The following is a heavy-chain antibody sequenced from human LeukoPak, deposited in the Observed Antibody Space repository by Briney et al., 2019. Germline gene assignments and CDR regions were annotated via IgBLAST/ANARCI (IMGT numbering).Heavy chain of an antibody. Sequence: SETLSLTCTVSGGSISSGDYYWSWIRQPPGKGLEWIGYIYYSGSTYYNPSLKSRVTISVDTSKNQFSLKLSSVTAADTAVYYCASAPLRWYFDLWGRGTLVTVSS. J-gene: IGHJ2*01. CDR2: IYYSGST. V-gene: IGHV4-30-4*02. CDR1: GGSISSGDYY. CDR3: ASAPLRWYFDL.